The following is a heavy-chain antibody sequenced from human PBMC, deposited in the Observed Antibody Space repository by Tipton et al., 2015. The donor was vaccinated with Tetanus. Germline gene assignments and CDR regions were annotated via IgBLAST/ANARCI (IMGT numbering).Heavy chain of an antibody. CDR2: ISHSGST. J-gene: IGHJ4*02. Sequence: TLSLTCVVSGGSISRGDYSWSWIRQPPGKGLEWIGDISHSGSTYYNPSLKSRVTISVDRSKNQFTLKLTSVTAADTAVYYCARGWSECSSWSCSPFDSWGQGTLVTVSS. CDR3: ARGWSECSSWSCSPFDS. D-gene: IGHD2-2*01. V-gene: IGHV4-30-2*01. CDR1: GGSISRGDYS.